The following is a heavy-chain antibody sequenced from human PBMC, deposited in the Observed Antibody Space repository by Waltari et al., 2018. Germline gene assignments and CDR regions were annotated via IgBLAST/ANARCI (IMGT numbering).Heavy chain of an antibody. CDR3: AKPLYDFWSGYWVNRDY. Sequence: EVQLVESGGGLVQPGGSLRLSCAASGFTFSSYAMSWVRQAPGKGLEWVSAISGSGGSTYYADSVKGRFTISRDNSKNTLYLQMNSLRAEDTAVYYCAKPLYDFWSGYWVNRDYWGQGTLVTVSS. J-gene: IGHJ4*02. V-gene: IGHV3-23*04. CDR1: GFTFSSYA. D-gene: IGHD3-3*01. CDR2: ISGSGGST.